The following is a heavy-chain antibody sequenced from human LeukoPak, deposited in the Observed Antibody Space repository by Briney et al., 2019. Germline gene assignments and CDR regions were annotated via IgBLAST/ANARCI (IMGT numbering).Heavy chain of an antibody. D-gene: IGHD6-19*01. CDR3: ASGWEFDP. CDR2: ISYDGSNK. V-gene: IGHV3-30*04. CDR1: GFTFSSDA. J-gene: IGHJ5*02. Sequence: PGRSLRLTCAASGFTFSSDAMHWVRQAPGKGLEWVAVISYDGSNKYYADSVKGRFTISRDNSKNTLYLQMNSLRAEDTAVYYCASGWEFDPWGQGTLVTVSS.